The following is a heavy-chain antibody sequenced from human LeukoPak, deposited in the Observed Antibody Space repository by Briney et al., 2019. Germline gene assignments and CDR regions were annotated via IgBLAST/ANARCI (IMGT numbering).Heavy chain of an antibody. V-gene: IGHV4-61*02. CDR2: ISTIGST. CDR3: AKAPPKEHDFWSGYYNYMDV. Sequence: SETLCLTCTVSSGSISSSNYYWSWIRQPAGKGLEWIGRISTIGSTNYNPSLNSRVTISIDTSKNQFSLKLSSVTAADTAVYYCAKAPPKEHDFWSGYYNYMDVWGKGTTVTVSS. CDR1: SGSISSSNYY. J-gene: IGHJ6*03. D-gene: IGHD3-3*01.